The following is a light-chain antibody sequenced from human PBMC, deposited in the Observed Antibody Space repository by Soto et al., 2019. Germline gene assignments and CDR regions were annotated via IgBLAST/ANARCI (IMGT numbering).Light chain of an antibody. CDR3: QQSYS. J-gene: IGKJ2*01. Sequence: DIQMTQSPSSLSASVGDRVTITCLASQSISSYLNWYQQKPGKAPKLLIYAASSLQSGVPSRFSGSASGTDFTLTISSLQPEDFVTYYCQQSYSFGQGTKLEI. CDR2: AAS. V-gene: IGKV1-39*01. CDR1: QSISSY.